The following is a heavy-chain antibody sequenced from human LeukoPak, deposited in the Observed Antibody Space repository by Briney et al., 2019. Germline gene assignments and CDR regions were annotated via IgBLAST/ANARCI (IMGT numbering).Heavy chain of an antibody. CDR1: GLTFSKYV. J-gene: IGHJ4*02. CDR2: ISSRGDDT. CDR3: AKRGFLEWLLYPPYDY. Sequence: PGGSLRLSCAASGLTFSKYVMSWVRQAPGKGLDWVSSISSRGDDTYYADSVTGRFTISRDNSKNTLYLQMNSLRAEDTAVYYCAKRGFLEWLLYPPYDYWGQGTLVTVSS. V-gene: IGHV3-23*01. D-gene: IGHD3-3*01.